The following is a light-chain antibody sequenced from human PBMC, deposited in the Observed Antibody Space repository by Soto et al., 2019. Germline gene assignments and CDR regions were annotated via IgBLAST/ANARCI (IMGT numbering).Light chain of an antibody. CDR3: QHYGRSPPSWT. J-gene: IGKJ1*01. V-gene: IGKV3-20*01. Sequence: EIVLTQSPGTLSLSAGERATLSCRASQSVSSNYLAWYQQKPGQPPRLLISGASSRATGIPDRFIGSGSGTDVTLTLSSLEPEDFAVYYCQHYGRSPPSWTFGQGTNVEIK. CDR2: GAS. CDR1: QSVSSNY.